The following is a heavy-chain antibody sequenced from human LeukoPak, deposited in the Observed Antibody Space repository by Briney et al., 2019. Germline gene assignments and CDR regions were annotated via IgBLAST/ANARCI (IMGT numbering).Heavy chain of an antibody. CDR1: GGSISSGGHY. CDR3: ARDQKYGTDYSNWFDP. V-gene: IGHV4-31*03. CDR2: IYYSGNT. Sequence: SQTLSLTCTVSGGSISSGGHYWTWIRQLPGKGLEWIGYIYYSGNTYYNPSLKSRVTISLDTSKNQFSLKLSSVTAADTAVYYCARDQKYGTDYSNWFDPWGQGILVTVSS. J-gene: IGHJ5*02. D-gene: IGHD3-9*01.